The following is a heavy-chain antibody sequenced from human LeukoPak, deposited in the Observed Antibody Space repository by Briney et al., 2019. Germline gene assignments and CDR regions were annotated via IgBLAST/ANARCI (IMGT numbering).Heavy chain of an antibody. CDR1: GFMFSTYW. V-gene: IGHV3-7*01. CDR3: GGFGYEAGVDL. CDR2: IKPDGSET. J-gene: IGHJ4*02. D-gene: IGHD2-15*01. Sequence: GGSLRLSCAASGFMFSTYWMTWVRQAPGKGPEWVANIKPDGSETYHVDAVKGRFTISRDNTKNLLYLQMNNLRGEDAAVYHCGGFGYEAGVDLWGQGTLVTVSS.